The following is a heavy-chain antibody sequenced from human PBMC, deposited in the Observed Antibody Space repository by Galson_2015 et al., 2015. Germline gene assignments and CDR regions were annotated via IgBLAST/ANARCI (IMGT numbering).Heavy chain of an antibody. CDR1: GGSISSGSYY. V-gene: IGHV4-61*02. CDR3: ARVSGSLRNWYFDL. D-gene: IGHD1-26*01. Sequence: TLSLTCTVSGGSISSGSYYWSWIRQPAGKGLEWIGRIYTSGSTNYNPSLKSRVTISLDTSKNQLSLKLSSVTAADTAVYYCARVSGSLRNWYFDLWGRGTPVTVSS. CDR2: IYTSGST. J-gene: IGHJ2*01.